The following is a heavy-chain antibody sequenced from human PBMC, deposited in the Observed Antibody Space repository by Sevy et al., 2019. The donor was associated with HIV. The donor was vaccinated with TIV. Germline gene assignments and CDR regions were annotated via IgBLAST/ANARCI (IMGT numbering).Heavy chain of an antibody. J-gene: IGHJ4*02. Sequence: SETLSLTCTVSGGSVSSGSYYWSWIRQPPGKGLEWIGYIYYSGSTNYNPSLKSRVTISVDTSKNQFSLKLSSVTAADTAVYYCAGLDYYDSSGYFDYWGQGTLVTVSS. D-gene: IGHD3-22*01. CDR1: GGSVSSGSYY. CDR3: AGLDYYDSSGYFDY. CDR2: IYYSGST. V-gene: IGHV4-61*01.